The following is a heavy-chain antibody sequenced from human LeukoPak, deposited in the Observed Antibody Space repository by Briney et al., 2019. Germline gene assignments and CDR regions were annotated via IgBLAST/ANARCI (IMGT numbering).Heavy chain of an antibody. J-gene: IGHJ4*02. CDR1: GFTFSNYA. D-gene: IGHD4-23*01. V-gene: IGHV3-33*01. CDR3: ARGYGGNSGYLDY. CDR2: IWFDGGNK. Sequence: PGGSLRLSCATSGFTFSNYAMHWVRQTPGKGLEWVAIIWFDGGNKYYADSVKGRFTISRDNSKNTLYLQMNSLRADDTAVYFCARGYGGNSGYLDYWGQGTLITVSS.